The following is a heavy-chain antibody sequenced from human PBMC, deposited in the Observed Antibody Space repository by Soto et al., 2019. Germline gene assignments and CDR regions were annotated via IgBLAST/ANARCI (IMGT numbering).Heavy chain of an antibody. V-gene: IGHV4-59*01. J-gene: IGHJ3*02. CDR3: ARDASMGHDAFDI. Sequence: SETLSLTCTVSGGSISSYYWSWIRQPPGKGLEWIGYIYYSGSTNYNPSLKSRVTISVDTSKNKFSLKLSSVTDADTNVYGCARDASMGHDAFDIWGQGTMVTVSS. CDR1: GGSISSYY. CDR2: IYYSGST. D-gene: IGHD2-8*01.